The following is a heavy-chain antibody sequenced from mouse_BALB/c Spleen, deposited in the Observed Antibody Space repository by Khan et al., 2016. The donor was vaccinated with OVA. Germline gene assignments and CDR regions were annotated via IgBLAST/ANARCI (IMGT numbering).Heavy chain of an antibody. Sequence: VQLQQSGTVLARPGASVKMSCKASGYTFTSYWIHWIKQRPGQGLEWIGDIYPGNTDTNYNQKFKGKAKLTAVTSTSTAYMELSSLTNEDSAVYYYSGRSWEVDWFAYWGQGTLVTVSA. J-gene: IGHJ3*01. CDR1: GYTFTSYW. D-gene: IGHD3-2*02. V-gene: IGHV1-5*01. CDR3: SGRSWEVDWFAY. CDR2: IYPGNTDT.